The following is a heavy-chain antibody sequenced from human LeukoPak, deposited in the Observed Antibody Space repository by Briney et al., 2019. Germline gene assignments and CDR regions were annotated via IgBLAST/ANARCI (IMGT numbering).Heavy chain of an antibody. J-gene: IGHJ3*02. CDR3: ARVPRYCSSTSCYAGAFDI. CDR1: GFTFSSYW. Sequence: GGSLRLXCAASGFTFSSYWMSWVRRAPGKGLEWVANIKQDGSEKYYVDSVKGRFTISRDNAKNSLYLQMNSLRAEDTAVYYCARVPRYCSSTSCYAGAFDIWGQGTMVTVSS. V-gene: IGHV3-7*01. CDR2: IKQDGSEK. D-gene: IGHD2-2*01.